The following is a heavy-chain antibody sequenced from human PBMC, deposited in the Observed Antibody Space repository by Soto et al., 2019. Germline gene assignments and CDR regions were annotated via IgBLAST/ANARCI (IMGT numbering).Heavy chain of an antibody. V-gene: IGHV1-3*01. D-gene: IGHD2-2*02. CDR1: GYTFTSYA. CDR2: INAGNGNT. Sequence: QVQLVQSGAEVKKPGASVKVSCKASGYTFTSYAMHWVRQSPGQRLEWMGWINAGNGNTKYSQKFQGRGTITRDTSASTAYMELSSLRSEDTAVYYCARAGNTAAAILRFDPWGQGTLVTVSS. CDR3: ARAGNTAAAILRFDP. J-gene: IGHJ5*02.